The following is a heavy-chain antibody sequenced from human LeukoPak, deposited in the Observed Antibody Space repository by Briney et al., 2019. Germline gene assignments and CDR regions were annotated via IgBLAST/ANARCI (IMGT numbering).Heavy chain of an antibody. Sequence: GGSLRLSCAASGFTFSSYWMHWVRQAPGKGLVWVSRINSDGSSTSYADSVKGRFTISRDNAKNTLYLQMNSLRAEDTAVYYCARGGDSSGYYYYYYGMDVWGQGTTVTVSS. CDR2: INSDGSST. D-gene: IGHD3-22*01. V-gene: IGHV3-74*01. CDR1: GFTFSSYW. CDR3: ARGGDSSGYYYYYYGMDV. J-gene: IGHJ6*02.